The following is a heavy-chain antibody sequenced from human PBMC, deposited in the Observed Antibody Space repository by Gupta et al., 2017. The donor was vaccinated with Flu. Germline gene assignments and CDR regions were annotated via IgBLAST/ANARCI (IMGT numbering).Heavy chain of an antibody. CDR2: IRSKAYGGTT. V-gene: IGHV3-49*03. CDR3: TRGHSRDGFVFDY. D-gene: IGHD5-24*01. J-gene: IGHJ4*02. Sequence: EVQLVESGGGLVQPGRSLRLSCTASGFTFGDYAMSWFRQAPGKGLEWVGFIRSKAYGGTTEYAASVKGRFTISRDDSKSIAYLQMNSLKTEDTAVYYCTRGHSRDGFVFDYWGQGTLVTVSS. CDR1: GFTFGDYA.